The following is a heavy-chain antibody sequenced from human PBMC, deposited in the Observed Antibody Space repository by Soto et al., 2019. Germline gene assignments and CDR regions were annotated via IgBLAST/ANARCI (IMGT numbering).Heavy chain of an antibody. CDR2: ISGGGGST. CDR1: GFSFNIFA. D-gene: IGHD3-22*01. V-gene: IGHV3-23*01. J-gene: IGHJ4*02. Sequence: EVKLLESGGRLVQPGGSLRLSCAASGFSFNIFAMNWVRQAPGKGLEWVSGISGGGGSTYYADSVKGRFTISRDNSNNTLYLQMNSLRAEDTAVYDCAKDPTSYDSSAQFDSWGQGTLVTVSS. CDR3: AKDPTSYDSSAQFDS.